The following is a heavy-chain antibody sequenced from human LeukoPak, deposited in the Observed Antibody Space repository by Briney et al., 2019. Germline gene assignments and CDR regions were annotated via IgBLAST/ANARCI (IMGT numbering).Heavy chain of an antibody. D-gene: IGHD3-10*02. CDR1: GFTFSDYY. CDR3: AELGITMIGGV. Sequence: GGSLRLSCAASGFTFSDYYMSWIRQAPGKGLEWVSSISSSSSYIYYADSVKGRFTISSDNAKNSLYLQMNSLRAEDTAVYYCAELGITMIGGVWGKGTTVTISS. V-gene: IGHV3-11*06. J-gene: IGHJ6*04. CDR2: ISSSSSYI.